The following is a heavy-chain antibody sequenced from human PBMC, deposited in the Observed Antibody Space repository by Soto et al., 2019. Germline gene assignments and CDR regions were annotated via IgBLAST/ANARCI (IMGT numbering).Heavy chain of an antibody. J-gene: IGHJ4*02. CDR3: QRSFDYGDYEGSDY. Sequence: PGGSLRLSCAASGFTFSSYEMNWVRQAPGKGLEWVSYISSSGSTIYYADSVKGRFTISRDNAKNSLYLQMNSLRAEDTAVYYCQRSFDYGDYEGSDYWGQGTLVTVSS. V-gene: IGHV3-48*03. CDR1: GFTFSSYE. CDR2: ISSSGSTI. D-gene: IGHD4-17*01.